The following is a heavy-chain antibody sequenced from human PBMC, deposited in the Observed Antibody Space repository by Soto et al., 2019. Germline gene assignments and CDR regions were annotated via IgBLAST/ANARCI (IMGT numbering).Heavy chain of an antibody. CDR1: RFTFSRYA. V-gene: IGHV3-23*01. D-gene: IGHD2-2*01. Sequence: EVQLLESGGGLIQSGGSLRLSCAASRFTFSRYAMSWVRQAPGQGLEWVSGISGSGDRTYYADSVKARFTISRDNAKNTLYLQMRSLRVEDTALYYCAKDYEAVPASIYGGHFDFWGQGTPVTVSS. J-gene: IGHJ4*02. CDR3: AKDYEAVPASIYGGHFDF. CDR2: ISGSGDRT.